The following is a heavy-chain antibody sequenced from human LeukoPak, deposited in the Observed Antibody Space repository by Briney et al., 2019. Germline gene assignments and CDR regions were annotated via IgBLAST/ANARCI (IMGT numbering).Heavy chain of an antibody. Sequence: SETLSLTCTVSGGSISTYYWNWIRQPPWKDLEWIGYISNSGITTYNPSLKSRVTISVDSSKSQFSLKLNSVTAADTAVYYCARSGGYSSSWSLWGQGTLVTVSS. CDR1: GGSISTYY. J-gene: IGHJ4*02. CDR2: ISNSGIT. D-gene: IGHD6-13*01. V-gene: IGHV4-59*01. CDR3: ARSGGYSSSWSL.